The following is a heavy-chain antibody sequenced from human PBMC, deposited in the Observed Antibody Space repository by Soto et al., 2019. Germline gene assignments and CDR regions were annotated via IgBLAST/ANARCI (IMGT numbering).Heavy chain of an antibody. CDR3: ARGRIGQQLGTYYYGMDV. CDR2: IIPIFGTA. Sequence: ASVKVSCKASGGTFSSYAISWVRQAPGQGLEWMGGIIPIFGTANYAQKFQGRVTITADKSTSTAYMELSSLRSEDTAVYYCARGRIGQQLGTYYYGMDVWGQGTTVTVSS. CDR1: GGTFSSYA. D-gene: IGHD6-13*01. J-gene: IGHJ6*02. V-gene: IGHV1-69*06.